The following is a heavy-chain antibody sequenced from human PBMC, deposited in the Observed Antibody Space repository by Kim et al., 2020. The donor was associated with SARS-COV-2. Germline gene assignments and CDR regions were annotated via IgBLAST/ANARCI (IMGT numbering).Heavy chain of an antibody. Sequence: GGSLRLSCAASGFTFNYAWMSWVRQAPGKGLEWLGRIKSIPDGGTTDYAAPVKGRFTISRDDSKNTLYLQMNSLKTEDTAVYYCTTPGGRPPVWGHGTLVTVSS. V-gene: IGHV3-15*01. CDR1: GFTFNYAW. J-gene: IGHJ4*01. CDR2: IKSIPDGGTT. CDR3: TTPGGRPPV. D-gene: IGHD3-16*01.